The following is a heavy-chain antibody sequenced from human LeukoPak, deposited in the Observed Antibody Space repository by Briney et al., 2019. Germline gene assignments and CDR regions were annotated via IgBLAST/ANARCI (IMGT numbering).Heavy chain of an antibody. J-gene: IGHJ6*03. D-gene: IGHD1-26*01. CDR1: GFTFSSYW. CDR2: INSDGSST. V-gene: IGHV3-74*01. Sequence: GGSLRLSCAHSGFTFSSYWMHWVRQARGKGLGWVSRINSDGSSTTYADSVKGRFTISRDNAKNTLYLQMNSLRAEDTAVYYCARAPSVGATTANYYYYMDVWGKGTTVTVSS. CDR3: ARAPSVGATTANYYYYMDV.